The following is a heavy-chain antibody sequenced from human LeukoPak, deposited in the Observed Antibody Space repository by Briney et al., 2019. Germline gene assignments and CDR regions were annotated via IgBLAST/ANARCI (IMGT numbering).Heavy chain of an antibody. CDR3: SRLAKCEDICYSIDL. V-gene: IGHV4-59*11. J-gene: IGHJ5*02. CDR2: IDSNGNT. CDR1: GDSITTLH. Sequence: SETLSLTCTVSGDSITTLHWSWVWQTSGKGLDYIGFIDSNGNTNYNPSLKTRVIVSSDTSTNQISLTLNSVAAADTAVYYCSRLAKCEDICYSIDLWGQGMLVTVSS. D-gene: IGHD2-15*01.